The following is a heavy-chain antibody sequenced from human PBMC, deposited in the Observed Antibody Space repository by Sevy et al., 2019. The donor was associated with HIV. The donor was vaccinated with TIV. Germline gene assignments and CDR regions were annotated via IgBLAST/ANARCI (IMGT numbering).Heavy chain of an antibody. CDR2: ISAYNGNT. D-gene: IGHD2-2*01. CDR1: GYTFTSYG. J-gene: IGHJ5*02. V-gene: IGHV1-18*04. Sequence: ASVKVSCKASGYTFTSYGISWVRQAPGQGLEWMGWISAYNGNTNYAQKLQGRVTMTTDTSTSTAYMERRSLRSDDTALYYCARDKNIVVVPAALLGWFDPWGQGTLVTVSS. CDR3: ARDKNIVVVPAALLGWFDP.